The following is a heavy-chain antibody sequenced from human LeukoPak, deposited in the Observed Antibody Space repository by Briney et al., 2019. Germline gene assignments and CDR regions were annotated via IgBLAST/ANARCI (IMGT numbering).Heavy chain of an antibody. Sequence: GASVKVSCKASGYTFTSYGISWVRQAPGQALEWMGWISAYNGNTNYAQKLQGRVTMTTDTSTSTAYMELRSLRSDDTAVYCCAREGPWDTAMEPKEYYFDYWGQGTLVTVSS. V-gene: IGHV1-18*01. CDR3: AREGPWDTAMEPKEYYFDY. J-gene: IGHJ4*02. CDR2: ISAYNGNT. D-gene: IGHD5-18*01. CDR1: GYTFTSYG.